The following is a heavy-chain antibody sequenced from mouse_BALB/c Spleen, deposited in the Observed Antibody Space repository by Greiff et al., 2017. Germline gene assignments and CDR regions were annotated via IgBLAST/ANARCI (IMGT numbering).Heavy chain of an antibody. V-gene: IGHV5-17*02. CDR2: ISSGSSTI. Sequence: EVKVVESGGGLVQPGGSRKLSCAASGFTFSSFGMHWVRQAPEKGLEWVAYISSGSSTIYYADTVKGRFTISIDNPKNTLFLQMTSLRSEDTAMYYCARSTMILGYAIDYWGQGTSVTVSS. D-gene: IGHD2-4*01. CDR3: ARSTMILGYAIDY. J-gene: IGHJ4*01. CDR1: GFTFSSFG.